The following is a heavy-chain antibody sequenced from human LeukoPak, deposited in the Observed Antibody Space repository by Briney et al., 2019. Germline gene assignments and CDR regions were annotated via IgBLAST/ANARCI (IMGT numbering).Heavy chain of an antibody. CDR3: XXXXXXAXXXXYFDY. V-gene: IGHV3-30*02. J-gene: IGHJ4*02. Sequence: PGGSLRLSCAASGFTFSSYGMHWVRQAPGKGLEWVAFIRYDGSNKYYVDSVNGRFTISRDNSKKTLYLKMNSLRAEDTGMYYXXXXXXXAXXXXYFDYWXXGXLVTVSS. CDR1: GFTFSSYG. CDR2: IRYDGSNK.